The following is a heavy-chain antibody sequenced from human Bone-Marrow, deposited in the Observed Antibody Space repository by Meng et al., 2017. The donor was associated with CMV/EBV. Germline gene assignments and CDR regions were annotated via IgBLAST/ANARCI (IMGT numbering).Heavy chain of an antibody. D-gene: IGHD2-2*01. CDR2: FDPEDGET. CDR3: ATVGEYPYYFDY. J-gene: IGHJ4*02. V-gene: IGHV1-24*01. Sequence: VPSVEYGVEVNTHAAPVNGALQFSVYTLTELCMVWVRQAPGKGLEWMGGFDPEDGETIYAQKFQGRVTMTGDTSTDTAYMELSSLRSEDTAVYYCATVGEYPYYFDYWGQGTLVTVS. CDR1: VYTLTELC.